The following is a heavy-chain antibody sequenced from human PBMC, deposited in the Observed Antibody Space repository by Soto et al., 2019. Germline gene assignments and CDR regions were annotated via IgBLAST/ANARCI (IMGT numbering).Heavy chain of an antibody. V-gene: IGHV3-23*01. CDR2: ISASAGIT. D-gene: IGHD3-3*01. CDR3: ATLQVFGVINADVMDV. Sequence: GGSLRLSCAVSGFTFSKYVMTWVRQAPGRGLEWVSTISASAGITYYADSVKGRFTIPRDNSKSTLYLQMNSLGAEDTAVYYCATLQVFGVINADVMDVWGQGTTVTVSS. J-gene: IGHJ6*02. CDR1: GFTFSKYV.